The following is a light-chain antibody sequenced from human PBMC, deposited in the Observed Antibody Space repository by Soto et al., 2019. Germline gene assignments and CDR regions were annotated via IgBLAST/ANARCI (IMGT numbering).Light chain of an antibody. V-gene: IGKV3-20*01. CDR2: DAS. CDR1: QSVGSTY. CDR3: QQYGSSYPWT. Sequence: EIVCTQSPGTLSLSPGERATLSVRSSQSVGSTYLAWYQQKPGQAPRLLIYDASSRATGIPDRFSGSGSGTDFTLTISRLEPEDFAVYYCQQYGSSYPWTFGQGTKVDIK. J-gene: IGKJ1*01.